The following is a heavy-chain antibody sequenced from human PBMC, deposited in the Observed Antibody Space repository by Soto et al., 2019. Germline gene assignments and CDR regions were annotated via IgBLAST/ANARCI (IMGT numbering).Heavy chain of an antibody. Sequence: SETLSLTCTVSGGSISSGGYYWSWIRQHPGKGLEWIGYIYYSGSTYYNPSLKSRVTISVDTSKNQFSLKLSSVTAADTAVYYCATEASTDWFDHWGQGALVTVSS. CDR1: GGSISSGGYY. V-gene: IGHV4-31*03. CDR3: ATEASTDWFDH. J-gene: IGHJ5*02. CDR2: IYYSGST.